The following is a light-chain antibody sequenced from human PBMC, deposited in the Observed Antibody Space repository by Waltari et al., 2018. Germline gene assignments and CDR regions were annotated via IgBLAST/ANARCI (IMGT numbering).Light chain of an antibody. CDR1: PSLTKNY. J-gene: IGKJ2*01. V-gene: IGKV3-20*01. CDR3: QQYGSSIMYT. Sequence: SDSPSLTKNYLSWYPQKPGQAPRLLVYGASSRAAGIPDRFSGSGSGTDFTLTISRLEPEDFAVYYCQQYGSSIMYTFGQGTKLEIK. CDR2: GAS.